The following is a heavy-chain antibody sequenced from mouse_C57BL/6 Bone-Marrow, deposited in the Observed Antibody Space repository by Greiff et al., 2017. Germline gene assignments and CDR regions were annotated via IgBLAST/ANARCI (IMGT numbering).Heavy chain of an antibody. D-gene: IGHD2-3*01. CDR2: INYDGSST. J-gene: IGHJ4*01. CDR1: GFTFSDYY. V-gene: IGHV5-16*01. Sequence: EVQLVESEGGLVQPGSSMKLSCTASGFTFSDYYMAWVRQVPEKGLEWVANINYDGSSTYYLDSLKSRFIISRDNAKNILYLQMSSLKSEETATYYCARDNDEAMDYWGQGTSVTVSS. CDR3: ARDNDEAMDY.